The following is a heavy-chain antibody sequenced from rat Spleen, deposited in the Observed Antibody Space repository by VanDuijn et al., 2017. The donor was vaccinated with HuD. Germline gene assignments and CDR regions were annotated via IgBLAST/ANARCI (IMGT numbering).Heavy chain of an antibody. CDR1: GFSLTSYG. CDR2: IWGDGST. Sequence: QVQLKESGPGLVQPSQTLSLTCTVSGFSLTSYGVSWVRQPPGKGLEWMGGIWGDGSTNYNSALKSRLSISRDTSKSQVFLKMNSLQTEDTAIYFCTRGPNWGFAYWGQGTLVTVSS. V-gene: IGHV2-15*01. J-gene: IGHJ3*01. CDR3: TRGPNWGFAY. D-gene: IGHD5-1*01.